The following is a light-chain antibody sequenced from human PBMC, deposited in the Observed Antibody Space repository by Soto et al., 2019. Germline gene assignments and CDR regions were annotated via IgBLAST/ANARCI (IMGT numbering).Light chain of an antibody. J-gene: IGKJ1*01. CDR2: AAS. Sequence: DIQMTQSPSSLSASVGDRVTITCRARQGVSNYLAWYQQKPGKVPKLLIYAASTLQSGFPSRFSGSGSGTDFTLTISSLQHEDVATYCCQKYYSVPCTFGQGTKVEIK. CDR3: QKYYSVPCT. CDR1: QGVSNY. V-gene: IGKV1-27*01.